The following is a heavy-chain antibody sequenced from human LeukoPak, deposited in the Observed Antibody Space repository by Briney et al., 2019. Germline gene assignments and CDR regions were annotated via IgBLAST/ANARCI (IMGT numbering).Heavy chain of an antibody. Sequence: PSETLSLTCTVSGYSISSGYYWGWIRQPPGKGLEWIGSIYHSGSTYYNPSLKSRVTISVDTSKNQFSLKLSSVTAADTAVYYCARDLAARPMGAFDPWGQGTLVTVSS. CDR2: IYHSGST. V-gene: IGHV4-38-2*02. J-gene: IGHJ5*02. D-gene: IGHD6-6*01. CDR3: ARDLAARPMGAFDP. CDR1: GYSISSGYY.